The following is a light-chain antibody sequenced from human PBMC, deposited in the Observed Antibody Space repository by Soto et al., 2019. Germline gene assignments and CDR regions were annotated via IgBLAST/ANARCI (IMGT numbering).Light chain of an antibody. V-gene: IGKV1-39*01. CDR2: AAS. Sequence: DIQLTQSPSSVSASVGDRVTITFRASQTLNNYLTWFQQKPGKAPKVLIYAASTLQSGVPSRFSGSGSGAEFTLTISSLQPEDFATYYCQQRFSPLLTFGGGTKVDIK. CDR1: QTLNNY. J-gene: IGKJ4*01. CDR3: QQRFSPLLT.